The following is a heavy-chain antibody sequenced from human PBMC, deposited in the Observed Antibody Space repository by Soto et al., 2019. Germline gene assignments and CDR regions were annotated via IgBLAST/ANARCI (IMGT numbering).Heavy chain of an antibody. CDR2: IYYSGST. V-gene: IGHV4-39*01. CDR3: ARHIVVVVAATRSVWFDP. J-gene: IGHJ5*02. CDR1: GGSISSSSYY. D-gene: IGHD2-15*01. Sequence: PSETLSLTGTVSGGSISSSSYYWGWSRQPPGKGLEWIGSIYYSGSTYYNPSLKSRVTISVDTSKNQFSLKLSSVTAADTAVYYCARHIVVVVAATRSVWFDPWGQGTLVTVS.